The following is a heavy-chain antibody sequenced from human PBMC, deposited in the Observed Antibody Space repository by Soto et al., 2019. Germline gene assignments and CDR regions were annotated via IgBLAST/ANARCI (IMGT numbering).Heavy chain of an antibody. Sequence: PSETLSLTCTVSGGSISSGDYYWSWIRQPPGKGLEWIGYIYYSGSTYYNPSLKSRVTISVDTSKNQFSLKLSSVTAADAAVYYCARETSSSSVDYWGQGTLVTVSS. D-gene: IGHD6-13*01. CDR1: GGSISSGDYY. V-gene: IGHV4-30-4*01. CDR2: IYYSGST. J-gene: IGHJ4*02. CDR3: ARETSSSSVDY.